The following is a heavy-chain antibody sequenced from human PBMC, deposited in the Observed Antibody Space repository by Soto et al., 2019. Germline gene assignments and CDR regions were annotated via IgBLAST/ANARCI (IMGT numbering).Heavy chain of an antibody. CDR2: IYSSGST. D-gene: IGHD3-3*01. CDR3: ARGHRFSDWFDP. V-gene: IGHV4-4*07. CDR1: GGAINSYY. J-gene: IGHJ5*02. Sequence: PETLWLTCTVSGGAINSYYWTWIRQPAGKGLEWIGRIYSSGSTKYNPSLQSRVTMSLDTSKNQFSLRLSYLNAAATAVYYCARGHRFSDWFDPWGQGTLVTAS.